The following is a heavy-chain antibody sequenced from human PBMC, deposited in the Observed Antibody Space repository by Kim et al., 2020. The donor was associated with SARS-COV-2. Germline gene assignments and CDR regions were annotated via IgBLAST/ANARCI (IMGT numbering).Heavy chain of an antibody. Sequence: ASVKVSCKASGYTFTTSYIHWVRQAPRQGLEWMGIINPNNGDASYPQTFQGRLTMTRDTSTSTVYMEVSSLRSEDTAVYYCATEMAGTYYFDYWGQGTLV. J-gene: IGHJ4*02. CDR3: ATEMAGTYYFDY. V-gene: IGHV1-46*01. CDR1: GYTFTTSY. CDR2: INPNNGDA.